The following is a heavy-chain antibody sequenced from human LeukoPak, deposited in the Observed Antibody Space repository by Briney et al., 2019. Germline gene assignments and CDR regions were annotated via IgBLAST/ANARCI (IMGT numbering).Heavy chain of an antibody. D-gene: IGHD2-15*01. CDR1: GFTFSSYW. CDR2: INSDGSST. J-gene: IGHJ6*02. Sequence: GGSLRLSCAASGFTFSSYWMHWVRQAPGKGLVWVSRINSDGSSTSYADSVKGRFTISRDNAKNTLYLQMNSLRAEDTAVYYCARDVAYCSGGSCWGYYYGMDVWGQGTTVTVSS. CDR3: ARDVAYCSGGSCWGYYYGMDV. V-gene: IGHV3-74*01.